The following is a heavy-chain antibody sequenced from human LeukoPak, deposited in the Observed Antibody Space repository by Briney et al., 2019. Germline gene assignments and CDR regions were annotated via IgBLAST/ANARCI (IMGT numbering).Heavy chain of an antibody. CDR3: ARSQSRASL. V-gene: IGHV4-59*01. Sequence: PSETLSLTCTVSGGSISSYYWSWIRQPPGKGLELIAYIYNSGSTNYNPSLKSRVTILVDTSKNQFSLKLSSVTAADTAVYYCARSQSRASLWGQGTLVTVSS. CDR2: IYNSGST. CDR1: GGSISSYY. J-gene: IGHJ4*02.